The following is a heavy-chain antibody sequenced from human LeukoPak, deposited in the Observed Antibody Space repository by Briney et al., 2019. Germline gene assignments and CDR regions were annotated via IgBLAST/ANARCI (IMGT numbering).Heavy chain of an antibody. Sequence: SGPTLVKPTQTLTLTCTVSGFSLTTLGVGVGWVRQPPGKALEWLALIYWDDDERYSPTLKSRLTITKDTSRNQVALTMTNMDPVDTATYFCAHKTSLADLFGYWGQGILVTVSS. D-gene: IGHD6-6*01. CDR1: GFSLTTLGVG. J-gene: IGHJ4*02. CDR2: IYWDDDE. V-gene: IGHV2-5*02. CDR3: AHKTSLADLFGY.